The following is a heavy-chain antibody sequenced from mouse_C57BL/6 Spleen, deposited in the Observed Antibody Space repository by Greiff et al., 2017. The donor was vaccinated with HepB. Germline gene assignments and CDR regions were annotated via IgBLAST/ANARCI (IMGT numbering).Heavy chain of an antibody. J-gene: IGHJ1*03. V-gene: IGHV1-50*01. CDR1: GYTFTSYW. CDR2: IDPSDSYT. Sequence: VQLQQPGAELVKPGASVKLSCKASGYTFTSYWMQWVKQRPGQGLEWIGEIDPSDSYTNYNQKFKGKATLTVDTSSSTAYMQRSSLTSEDSAVYYCARRGSSYWYFDVWGTGTTVTVSS. D-gene: IGHD1-1*01. CDR3: ARRGSSYWYFDV.